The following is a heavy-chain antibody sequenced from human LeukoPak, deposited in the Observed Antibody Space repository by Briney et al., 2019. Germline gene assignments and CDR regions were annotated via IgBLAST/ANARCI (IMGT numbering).Heavy chain of an antibody. J-gene: IGHJ3*02. V-gene: IGHV1-18*01. CDR1: GYTFTSYG. CDR3: ARDRNNRPYSSSWYGRAFDI. D-gene: IGHD6-13*01. Sequence: GASVKVSCKASGYTFTSYGISWVRQAPGQGLEWMGWISAYNGNTNYAQKLQGRVTMTTDTSTSTAYMELRSLRSDDTAVYYCARDRNNRPYSSSWYGRAFDIWGQGTMVTVSS. CDR2: ISAYNGNT.